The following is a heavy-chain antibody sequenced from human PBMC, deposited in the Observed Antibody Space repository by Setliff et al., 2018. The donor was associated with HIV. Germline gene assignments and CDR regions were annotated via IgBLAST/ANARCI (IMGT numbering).Heavy chain of an antibody. J-gene: IGHJ6*03. CDR1: GFSFRSYW. CDR3: ARDVYGYGGGSCRGYNYYYMDA. V-gene: IGHV3-7*03. D-gene: IGHD2-15*01. CDR2: IKQEGSEK. Sequence: GGSLRLSCAASGFSFRSYWMSWVRQAPGKGLEWVANIKQEGSEKYYVDSVKGRFTISRDNANNSLYLQMNSLRAEDTAVYYCARDVYGYGGGSCRGYNYYYMDAWGKGTTVTVSS.